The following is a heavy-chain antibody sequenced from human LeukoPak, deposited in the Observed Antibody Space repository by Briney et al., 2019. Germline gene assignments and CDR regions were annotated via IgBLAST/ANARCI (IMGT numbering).Heavy chain of an antibody. CDR1: GGSISSYY. V-gene: IGHV4-59*01. D-gene: IGHD3-10*01. J-gene: IGHJ5*02. Sequence: SETLSLTCTVSGGSISSYYWSWIRQPPGKGLEWIGYIYYSGSTNYNPSLKSRVTISVDTSKNQFSLKLSSVTAADTAVYYCARDGRGELDPWGQGTLVTVSS. CDR3: ARDGRGELDP. CDR2: IYYSGST.